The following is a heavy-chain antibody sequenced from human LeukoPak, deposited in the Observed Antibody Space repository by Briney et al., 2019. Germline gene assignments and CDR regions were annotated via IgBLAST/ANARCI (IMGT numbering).Heavy chain of an antibody. Sequence: GGSLRLSCTASGFTFSSYTMSWVRQAPGKGLKWVSTISTGGGNTYYADSVQGRFTVSRDNAKNSLYLQMNSLRAEDTAVYYCARELRSGSYWTYYYYGMDVWGQGTTVTVSS. J-gene: IGHJ6*02. CDR2: ISTGGGNT. CDR3: ARELRSGSYWTYYYYGMDV. CDR1: GFTFSSYT. V-gene: IGHV3-23*01. D-gene: IGHD1-26*01.